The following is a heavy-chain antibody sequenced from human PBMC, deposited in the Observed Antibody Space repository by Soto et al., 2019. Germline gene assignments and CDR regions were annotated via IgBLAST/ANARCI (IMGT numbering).Heavy chain of an antibody. V-gene: IGHV4-59*08. CDR2: IYYTGST. D-gene: IGHD3-9*01. J-gene: IGHJ6*03. CDR3: ARTVLGPDLLADSFVDYYYYMDV. Sequence: SETLSLTCTVSGGSVSSYYWSWIRQSPGKGLEWIGYIYYTGSTSYNPSLKRRVTFSADSSRGQFSLRLYSVTAADTAVYYCARTVLGPDLLADSFVDYYYYMDVWGQGTTVTVSS. CDR1: GGSVSSYY.